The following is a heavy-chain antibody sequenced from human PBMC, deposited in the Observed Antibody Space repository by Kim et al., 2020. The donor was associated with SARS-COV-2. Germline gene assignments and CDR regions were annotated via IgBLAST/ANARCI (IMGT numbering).Heavy chain of an antibody. J-gene: IGHJ4*02. CDR3: TTDRYYYDSSGYYRGIYFDY. D-gene: IGHD3-22*01. V-gene: IGHV3-15*01. Sequence: RFTISRDDSKNTLYLQMNSLKTEDTAVYYCTTDRYYYDSSGYYRGIYFDYWGQGTLVTVSS.